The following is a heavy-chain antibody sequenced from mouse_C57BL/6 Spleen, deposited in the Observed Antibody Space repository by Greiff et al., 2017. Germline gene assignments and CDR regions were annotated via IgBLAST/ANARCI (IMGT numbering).Heavy chain of an antibody. J-gene: IGHJ4*01. CDR3: AQDRDYSNYVVDY. CDR2: MSDGGSYT. CDR1: GFTFSSYA. Sequence: EVHLVESGGGLVKPGGSLKLSCAASGFTFSSYAMSWVRQTPETRLEWVATMSDGGSYTYYPDNEKGRFPISRDNAKNNLYLQMSHLKSDDTAMYYCAQDRDYSNYVVDYWGQGTSVTVSS. D-gene: IGHD2-5*01. V-gene: IGHV5-4*01.